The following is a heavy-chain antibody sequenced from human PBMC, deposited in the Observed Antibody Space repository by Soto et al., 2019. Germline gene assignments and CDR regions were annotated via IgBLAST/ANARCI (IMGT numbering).Heavy chain of an antibody. CDR2: INPSGGTT. CDR1: GYTFTSYY. CDR3: ARHPPPAYYFDSSAYYYDWFDP. Sequence: ASVKVSCKASGYTFTSYYMHWVRQAPGQGLEWMGIINPSGGTTNYAQKFQGRVTMTRDTSTSTVYMELSSLRSEDTAVYYCARHPPPAYYFDSSAYYYDWFDPWGQGTLVTAPQ. D-gene: IGHD3-22*01. J-gene: IGHJ5*02. V-gene: IGHV1-46*01.